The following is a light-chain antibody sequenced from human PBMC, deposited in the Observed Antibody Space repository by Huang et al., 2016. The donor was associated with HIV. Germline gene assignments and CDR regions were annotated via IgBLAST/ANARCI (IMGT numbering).Light chain of an antibody. CDR1: QSIDGY. Sequence: IQMTQSPSSLSASVGDRVTITCRAGQSIDGYLNWYQQKSVKAPKLLISSASTLHTGVPPRFSGSGSGTDYTLIINNVQPDDFATYFCQQSYSTLITFGQGSRL. CDR2: SAS. V-gene: IGKV1-39*01. J-gene: IGKJ5*01. CDR3: QQSYSTLIT.